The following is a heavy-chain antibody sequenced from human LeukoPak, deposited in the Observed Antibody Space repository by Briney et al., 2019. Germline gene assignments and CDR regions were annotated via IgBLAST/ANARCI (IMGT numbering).Heavy chain of an antibody. D-gene: IGHD5-24*01. CDR3: ARGGKWLQIDY. Sequence: SETLSLTCTVSGGSISTDYWSWIRQPPGKGLEWIGYVYYSGTTNYNPSLKSRVTISVDTSKNQFSLKLTSVTAADTAVYYCARGGKWLQIDYWGQGTLVTVPS. CDR2: VYYSGTT. V-gene: IGHV4-59*01. J-gene: IGHJ4*02. CDR1: GGSISTDY.